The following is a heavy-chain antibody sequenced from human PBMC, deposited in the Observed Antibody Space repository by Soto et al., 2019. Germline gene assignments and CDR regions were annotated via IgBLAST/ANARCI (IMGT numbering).Heavy chain of an antibody. J-gene: IGHJ6*02. V-gene: IGHV1-69*01. CDR2: IIPIFGTA. Sequence: QVQLVQSGAEVQKPRSSVKVSCKASGGTFSSYAISWVRQAPGQGPEWIGGIIPIFGTANYAQKLQGRVTISADESTSTAYMELSSLRSEDTAVYYCARDFRITMVRGEIYYYYYGMDVWGQGTTVTVSS. D-gene: IGHD3-10*01. CDR3: ARDFRITMVRGEIYYYYYGMDV. CDR1: GGTFSSYA.